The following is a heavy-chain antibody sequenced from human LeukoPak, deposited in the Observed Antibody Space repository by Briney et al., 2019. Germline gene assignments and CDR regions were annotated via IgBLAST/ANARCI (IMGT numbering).Heavy chain of an antibody. CDR1: GLNFNSYS. J-gene: IGHJ4*02. V-gene: IGHV3-21*04. CDR2: ISSSSSFI. D-gene: IGHD3-9*01. Sequence: GGSLRLSCAASGLNFNSYSMNWVRQAPGKGLEWVSSISSSSSFIYYADSLKGRFTISRDNAKNSLYLQMNSLRAEDTAVYYCAKDPIDWGTIYFDYWGQGTLVTVSS. CDR3: AKDPIDWGTIYFDY.